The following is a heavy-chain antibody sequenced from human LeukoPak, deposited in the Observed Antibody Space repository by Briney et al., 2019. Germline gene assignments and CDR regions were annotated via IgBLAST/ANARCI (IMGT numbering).Heavy chain of an antibody. Sequence: SETLSLTCTVSGGSISSGSYYWSWIRQPAGKGLEWIGRVYTSGSTNYNPSLKSRVTISVGTSKNQFSLKLSSVTAADTAVHYCARAWRPLQYSSGWYGNWFDPWGQGTLVTVSS. CDR3: ARAWRPLQYSSGWYGNWFDP. CDR1: GGSISSGSYY. V-gene: IGHV4-61*02. D-gene: IGHD6-19*01. CDR2: VYTSGST. J-gene: IGHJ5*02.